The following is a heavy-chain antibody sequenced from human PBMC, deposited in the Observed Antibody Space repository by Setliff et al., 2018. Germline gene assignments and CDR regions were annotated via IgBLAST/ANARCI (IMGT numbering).Heavy chain of an antibody. V-gene: IGHV4-61*09. D-gene: IGHD2-15*01. CDR1: GCSINNGSYY. CDR3: ASAAAGYFSGGSCYAKLYFDY. J-gene: IGHJ4*02. Sequence: SETLSLTCTVSGCSINNGSYYWSWIRQPAGKGLEWIGHIYTSGRTNYNPARKSRVTISVDTSKNQFSLKRSSVTAADTAVYYCASAAAGYFSGGSCYAKLYFDYWGQGTLVTVSS. CDR2: IYTSGRT.